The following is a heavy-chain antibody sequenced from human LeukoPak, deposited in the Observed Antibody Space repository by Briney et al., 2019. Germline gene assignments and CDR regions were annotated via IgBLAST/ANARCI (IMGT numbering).Heavy chain of an antibody. D-gene: IGHD3-22*01. CDR2: IRSSSGTI. CDR1: GFTFSAYS. V-gene: IGHV3-48*04. J-gene: IGHJ4*02. CDR3: AKDRFFYDSGSKAN. Sequence: GGSLRLSCAASGFTFSAYSMNWVRQAPGKGLEWVSYIRSSSGTIYHADSVKGRFTISRDNAKNSLYLQMNSLRVEDTAFYYCAKDRFFYDSGSKANWGQGTLVTVSS.